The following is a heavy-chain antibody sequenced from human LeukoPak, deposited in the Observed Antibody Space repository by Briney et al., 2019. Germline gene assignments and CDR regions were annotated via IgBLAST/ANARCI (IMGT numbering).Heavy chain of an antibody. CDR1: GYTFVRHG. V-gene: IGHV1-18*01. CDR2: ISAYDAKT. Sequence: ASVMVSCRASGYTFVRHGVNWVRQAPGQGLEWTGWISAYDAKTHYAERLQGRVTMTRDISASTVYMELRSLTSDDTAVYYCARDSRSPGPVFSDYWGQGTLVTVSS. CDR3: ARDSRSPGPVFSDY. D-gene: IGHD1-14*01. J-gene: IGHJ4*02.